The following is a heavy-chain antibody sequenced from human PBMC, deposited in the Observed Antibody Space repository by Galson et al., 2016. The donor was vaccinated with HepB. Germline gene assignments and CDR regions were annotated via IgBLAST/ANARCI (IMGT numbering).Heavy chain of an antibody. CDR1: GFTFNTYE. V-gene: IGHV3-74*01. CDR3: ARASIVGATSGFDY. CDR2: INIDGNSI. D-gene: IGHD1-26*01. Sequence: SLRLSCAASGFTFNTYEINWVRQAPGKGLVWVSRINIDGNSIIYADSVKGRFAISRDNSKNTLYLQMNSLRAEDTAVYSCARASIVGATSGFDYWGQGTLVTVSS. J-gene: IGHJ4*02.